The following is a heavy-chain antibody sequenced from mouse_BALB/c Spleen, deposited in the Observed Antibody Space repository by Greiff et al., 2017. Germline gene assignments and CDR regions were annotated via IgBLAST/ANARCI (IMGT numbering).Heavy chain of an antibody. V-gene: IGHV14-3*02. Sequence: EVQLQQSGAELVKPGASVKLSCTASGFNIKDTYMHWVKQRPEQGLEWIGRIDPANGNTKYDPKFQGKATITADTSSNTAYLQLSSLTSEDTAVYYCAREGVYGSSYPDYWGQGTTLTVSS. CDR2: IDPANGNT. J-gene: IGHJ2*01. CDR1: GFNIKDTY. CDR3: AREGVYGSSYPDY. D-gene: IGHD1-1*01.